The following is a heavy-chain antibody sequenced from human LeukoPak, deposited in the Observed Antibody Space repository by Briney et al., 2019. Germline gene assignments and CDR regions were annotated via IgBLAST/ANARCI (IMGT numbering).Heavy chain of an antibody. CDR3: ATQYSSSWAFFDY. D-gene: IGHD6-13*01. Sequence: KPSETLSLTCTVSGGSISSYYWSWIRQPPGKGLEWIGYIYYSGSTNYNPSLKSRVTISVDTSKNQFSLKLSSVTAADTAVYYCATQYSSSWAFFDYWGQGTLVTVSS. CDR1: GGSISSYY. J-gene: IGHJ4*02. V-gene: IGHV4-59*08. CDR2: IYYSGST.